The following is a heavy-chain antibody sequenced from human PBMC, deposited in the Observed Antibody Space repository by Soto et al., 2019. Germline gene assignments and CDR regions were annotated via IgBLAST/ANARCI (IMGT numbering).Heavy chain of an antibody. CDR3: ARLTRGVYDLDRLWEKFDY. CDR2: IYWDYDK. CDR1: GFSLSSIGMG. D-gene: IGHD5-12*01. V-gene: IGHV2-5*02. J-gene: IGHJ4*02. Sequence: QITVKESGLPLVKPTETLTLTCTFSGFSLSSIGMGVGWIRQPPGKALEWLALIYWDYDKRYSPSLSSRLTTAXDXXKNQVDLTMTNMDPVDTATYYCARLTRGVYDLDRLWEKFDYWGQGTLVTVSS.